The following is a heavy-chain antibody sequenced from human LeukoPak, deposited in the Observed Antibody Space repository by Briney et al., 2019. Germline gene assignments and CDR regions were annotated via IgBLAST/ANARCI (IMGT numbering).Heavy chain of an antibody. D-gene: IGHD3-16*02. V-gene: IGHV4-39*07. Sequence: SETLSLTCTVSGGSISSYYWGWIRQPPGKGLEWIGSIYYSGSTYYNPSLKSRVTISVDTSKNQFSLKLSSVTAADTAVYYCARVWGGVIVVKYYFDYWGQGTLVTVSS. J-gene: IGHJ4*02. CDR1: GGSISSYY. CDR3: ARVWGGVIVVKYYFDY. CDR2: IYYSGST.